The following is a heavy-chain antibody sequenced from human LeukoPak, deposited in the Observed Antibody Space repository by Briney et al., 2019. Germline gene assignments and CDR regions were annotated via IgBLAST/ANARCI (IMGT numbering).Heavy chain of an antibody. V-gene: IGHV4-4*02. CDR2: MYLSGTT. D-gene: IGHD3-22*01. CDR1: GDPINSLDL. J-gene: IGHJ4*02. Sequence: SETLSLTCTVSGDPINSLDLWSWVRQPPGKGLEWIGEMYLSGTTHSNPSVKSRVTISIDKSKNQFFLNLSSVTAADTAVYYCAGLVGRYSSGLYYYYFDYWGQGTLVTVSS. CDR3: AGLVGRYSSGLYYYYFDY.